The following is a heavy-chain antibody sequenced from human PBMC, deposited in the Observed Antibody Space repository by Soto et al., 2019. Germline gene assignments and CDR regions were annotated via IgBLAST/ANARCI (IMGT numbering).Heavy chain of an antibody. CDR1: GFTFSSYA. D-gene: IGHD5-12*01. CDR2: ISYDGSNK. J-gene: IGHJ6*02. V-gene: IGHV3-30-3*01. CDR3: AGDYYRFNSGYGFSMDV. Sequence: QVQLVESGGGVVQPGRSLRLSCAPSGFTFSSYAMHWVRQAPGKGLEWVAVISYDGSNKYYADSVKGRFTISRDNSKNTLYLKMNSLRAEDTAVYYCAGDYYRFNSGYGFSMDVWGQGTTVTVPS.